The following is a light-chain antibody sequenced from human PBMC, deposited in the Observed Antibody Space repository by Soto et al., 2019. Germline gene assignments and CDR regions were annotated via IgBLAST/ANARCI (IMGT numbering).Light chain of an antibody. CDR2: GAS. Sequence: EIVMTQSPATLSLSPGERATLSCRASQSFSSSFLSWYQQKPGQAPRLLIYGASTRATGVPARFSGSGSGKDFTLTISSLQPEDFAVYYCEQDYNLPKTFGGGTRLEIK. V-gene: IGKV3D-7*01. CDR3: EQDYNLPKT. J-gene: IGKJ4*01. CDR1: QSFSSSF.